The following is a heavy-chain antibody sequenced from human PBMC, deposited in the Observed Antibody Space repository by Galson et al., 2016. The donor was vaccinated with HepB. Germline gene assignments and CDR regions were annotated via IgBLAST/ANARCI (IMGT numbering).Heavy chain of an antibody. CDR1: GHSIASYW. D-gene: IGHD2-8*02. CDR2: IDPSDSEI. CDR3: AAARPPGLVLVY. V-gene: IGHV5-51*01. Sequence: QSGAEVKKPGESLKLSCKASGHSIASYWIGWVRQLPGEGLECMGIIDPSDSEIRSMPSFRGHVTISADKSTNTAYLQWSSLKASDTAVYYWAAARPPGLVLVYWGLGTRVTVSS. J-gene: IGHJ4*02.